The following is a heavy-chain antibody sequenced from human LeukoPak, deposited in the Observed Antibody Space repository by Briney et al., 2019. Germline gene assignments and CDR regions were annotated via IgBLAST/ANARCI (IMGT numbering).Heavy chain of an antibody. Sequence: PGGSLRLSCAASGFTFSSYAMHWVRQAPGKGLEWVAVISYDGSNKYYADSVKGRFTISRDNSKNTLYLQMNSLRAEDTAVYYCARDKLKVGIYWFDPWGQGTLVTVSS. CDR2: ISYDGSNK. D-gene: IGHD1-26*01. V-gene: IGHV3-30-3*01. CDR1: GFTFSSYA. J-gene: IGHJ5*02. CDR3: ARDKLKVGIYWFDP.